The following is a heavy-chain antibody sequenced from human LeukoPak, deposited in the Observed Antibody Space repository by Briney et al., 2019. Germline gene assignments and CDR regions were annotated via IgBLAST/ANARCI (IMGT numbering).Heavy chain of an antibody. CDR1: GYTFTGYY. J-gene: IGHJ5*02. CDR3: ARVGVRGVYNWFDP. D-gene: IGHD3-10*01. Sequence: ASVKVSCKASGYTFTGYYMHWVRQAPGQGLEWMGWINPNSGGTNYAQKFQGRVTMTRDTSISTAYMEPSRLRSDDTAVYYCARVGVRGVYNWFDPWGQGTLVTVSS. V-gene: IGHV1-2*02. CDR2: INPNSGGT.